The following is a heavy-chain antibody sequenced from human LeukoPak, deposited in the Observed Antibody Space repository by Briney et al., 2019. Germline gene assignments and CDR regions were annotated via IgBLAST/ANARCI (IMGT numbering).Heavy chain of an antibody. CDR1: GYSISSGYY. Sequence: SETLSLTCTVSGYSISSGYYWGWILQPPGKGLEWIGGIYHSGSTYYNPSLKSRVTISVDTSKNQFSLKLSSVTAADTAVYYCARGCHYDFWSRYYGNDAFDIWGQGTMVTVSS. D-gene: IGHD3-3*01. J-gene: IGHJ3*02. V-gene: IGHV4-38-2*02. CDR2: IYHSGST. CDR3: ARGCHYDFWSRYYGNDAFDI.